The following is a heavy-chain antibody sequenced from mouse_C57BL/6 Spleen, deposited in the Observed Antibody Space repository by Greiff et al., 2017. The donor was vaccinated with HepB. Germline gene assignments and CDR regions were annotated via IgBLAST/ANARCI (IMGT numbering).Heavy chain of an antibody. J-gene: IGHJ1*03. D-gene: IGHD1-1*01. CDR3: ARFYDSSSYNWYFDV. CDR1: GYAFSSSW. Sequence: VQLQQSGPELVKPGASVKISCKASGYAFSSSWMNWVKQRPGKGLEWIGRIYPGDGDTNYNGKFKGKATLTADESSSTAYMQLSSLTSEDSAVYFCARFYDSSSYNWYFDVWGTGTTVTVSS. V-gene: IGHV1-82*01. CDR2: IYPGDGDT.